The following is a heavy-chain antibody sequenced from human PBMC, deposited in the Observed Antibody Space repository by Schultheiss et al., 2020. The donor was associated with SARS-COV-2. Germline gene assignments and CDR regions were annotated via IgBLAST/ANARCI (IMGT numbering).Heavy chain of an antibody. Sequence: GGSLRLSCAASGFTFSCYEMNWVRQAPGKGLEWVSYISSSGSTIYYADSVKGRFTISRDNSKNTLYLQMNSLRAEDTAVYYCARDRTVVVPAAVSGMDVWGQGTTVTVSS. CDR1: GFTFSCYE. CDR2: ISSSGSTI. CDR3: ARDRTVVVPAAVSGMDV. J-gene: IGHJ6*02. V-gene: IGHV3-48*03. D-gene: IGHD2-2*01.